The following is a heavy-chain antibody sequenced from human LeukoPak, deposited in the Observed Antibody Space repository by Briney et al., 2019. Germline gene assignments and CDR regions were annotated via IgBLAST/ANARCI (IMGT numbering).Heavy chain of an antibody. CDR2: IWYDGSNK. Sequence: GGSLRLSCAASGFTFSSYGMHWVRQAPGKGLEWVAVIWYDGSNKYYADSVKGRFTISRDNSKNTLYLQMNSLRAEDTAVYYCARDRGVAAASTLDYWGQGTLVTVSS. CDR1: GFTFSSYG. J-gene: IGHJ4*02. V-gene: IGHV3-33*01. D-gene: IGHD6-13*01. CDR3: ARDRGVAAASTLDY.